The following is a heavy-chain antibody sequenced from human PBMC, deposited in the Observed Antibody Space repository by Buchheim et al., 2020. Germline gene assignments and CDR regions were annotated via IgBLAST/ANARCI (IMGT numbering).Heavy chain of an antibody. CDR3: AKERHLSDFDY. CDR1: GFTFSSYG. V-gene: IGHV3-30*18. CDR2: ISYDGSNK. J-gene: IGHJ4*02. Sequence: QVQLVESGGGVVQPGRSLRLSCAASGFTFSSYGMHWVRQAPDKGLEWVAVISYDGSNKYYADSVKGRFTISRDNSKNKLYLQMNSLRAEDTAVYYCAKERHLSDFDYWGQGTL.